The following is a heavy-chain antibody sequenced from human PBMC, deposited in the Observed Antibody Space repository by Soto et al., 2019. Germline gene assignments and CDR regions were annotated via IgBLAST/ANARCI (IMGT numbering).Heavy chain of an antibody. Sequence: PSDTLSLTCSVSGGSISTGDYYWSWIRQPPGKGLEWIGYIYYSGSTYYNPSLKSRVTISVDTSKNQFSLKLSSVTAADTAVYYCARDATRASGSSPYGMDVRGPGTTVTGSS. D-gene: IGHD1-26*01. V-gene: IGHV4-30-4*02. CDR1: GGSISTGDYY. J-gene: IGHJ6*02. CDR3: ARDATRASGSSPYGMDV. CDR2: IYYSGST.